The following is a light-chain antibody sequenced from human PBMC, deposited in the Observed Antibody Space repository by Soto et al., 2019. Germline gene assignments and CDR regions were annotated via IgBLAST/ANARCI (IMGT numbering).Light chain of an antibody. CDR2: EVS. Sequence: QSALTQPASVSGSPGQSITISCTGTSSDVGGYNYVSWYQQHPGKAPKLMIYEVSNRPSGVSNRFSGSKSGNTASLTISGLQAEAEADYYCSSYAGSYTGVFGGGTKLTVL. CDR1: SSDVGGYNY. J-gene: IGLJ3*02. V-gene: IGLV2-14*01. CDR3: SSYAGSYTGV.